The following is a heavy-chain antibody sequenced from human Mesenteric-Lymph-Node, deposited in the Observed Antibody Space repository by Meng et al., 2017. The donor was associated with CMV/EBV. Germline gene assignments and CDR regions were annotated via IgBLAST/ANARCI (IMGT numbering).Heavy chain of an antibody. CDR1: RFTFSSYW. CDR3: AMTKRAKDLNLDY. CDR2: INSDGSTT. J-gene: IGHJ4*02. V-gene: IGHV3-74*01. Sequence: GGSLRLSCAASRFTFSSYWMHWVRQAPGKGLVWVSRINSDGSTTNYADSVKGRFTISRDNAKNTLYLQMNSLRAEDTAVYYCAMTKRAKDLNLDYWGQGTLVTVSS.